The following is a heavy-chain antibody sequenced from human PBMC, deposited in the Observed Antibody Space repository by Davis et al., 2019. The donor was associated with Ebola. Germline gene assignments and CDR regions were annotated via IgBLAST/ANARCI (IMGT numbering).Heavy chain of an antibody. J-gene: IGHJ3*02. CDR2: IKSKTDGGTT. V-gene: IGHV3-15*01. CDR3: TTDPQGYWDFWSGYYFDAFDI. CDR1: GFTFSSYS. D-gene: IGHD3-3*01. Sequence: GESLKISCAASGFTFSSYSMNWVRQAPGKGLEWVGRIKSKTDGGTTDYAAPVKGRFTISRDDSKNTLYLQMNSLKTEDTAVYYCTTDPQGYWDFWSGYYFDAFDIWGQGTMVTVSS.